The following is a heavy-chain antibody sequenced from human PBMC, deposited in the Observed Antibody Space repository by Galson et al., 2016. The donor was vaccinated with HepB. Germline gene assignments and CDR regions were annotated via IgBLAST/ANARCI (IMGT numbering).Heavy chain of an antibody. CDR3: AKELTRDFWTGYYGGGDY. J-gene: IGHJ4*02. V-gene: IGHV3-23*01. D-gene: IGHD3/OR15-3a*01. Sequence: SLRLSCAASGFTFSNYALSWVRQAPGKGLEWVSGISGSGGSTYYADSVKGRFTMSRDNSKNTLYLQMNSLRAEDTAIYFCAKELTRDFWTGYYGGGDYWGQGTLVTVSS. CDR2: ISGSGGST. CDR1: GFTFSNYA.